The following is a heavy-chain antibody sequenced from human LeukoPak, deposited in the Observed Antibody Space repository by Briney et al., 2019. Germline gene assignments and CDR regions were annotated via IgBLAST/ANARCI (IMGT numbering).Heavy chain of an antibody. V-gene: IGHV4-59*01. CDR2: IYYRGST. CDR3: ARSNYDILTGYYYFDY. CDR1: GGSISSYY. Sequence: ETLSLTCPVSGGSISSYYWSWIRQPPGKGLEWIGYIYYRGSTNYNPSLKSRVTISVDTSKNQFSLKLSSVTAADTAVYYCARSNYDILTGYYYFDYWGQGTLVTVSS. J-gene: IGHJ4*02. D-gene: IGHD3-9*01.